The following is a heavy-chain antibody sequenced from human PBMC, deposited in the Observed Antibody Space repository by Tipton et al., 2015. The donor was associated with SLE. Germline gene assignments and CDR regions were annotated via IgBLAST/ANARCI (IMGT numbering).Heavy chain of an antibody. V-gene: IGHV3-9*01. CDR2: ISWNSGSI. D-gene: IGHD3-10*01. J-gene: IGHJ3*02. CDR1: GFTFDDYA. CDR3: ASGSPRLPFDI. Sequence: RSLRLSCAASGFTFDDYAMHWVRQAPGKGPEWVSGISWNSGSIGYADSVKGRFTISRDNAKNSLYLQMNSLRAEDTALYYCASGSPRLPFDIWGQGTMVTVSS.